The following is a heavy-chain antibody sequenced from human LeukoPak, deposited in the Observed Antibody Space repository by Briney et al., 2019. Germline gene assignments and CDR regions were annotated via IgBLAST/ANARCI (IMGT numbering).Heavy chain of an antibody. CDR3: ARIGYSSSSFDY. J-gene: IGHJ4*02. D-gene: IGHD6-6*01. V-gene: IGHV3-7*03. CDR1: EFTFSRYW. CDR2: IKQDGSTK. Sequence: GGSLRLSCAASEFTFSRYWMSWVRQAPGKGLEWVANIKQDGSTKYYLDSVKGRLTVSRDNAKNSMFLQINSLRAEDTAIYYCARIGYSSSSFDYWGQGTLVTVSS.